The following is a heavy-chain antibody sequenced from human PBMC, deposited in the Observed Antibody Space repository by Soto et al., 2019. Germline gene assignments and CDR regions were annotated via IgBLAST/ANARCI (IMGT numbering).Heavy chain of an antibody. CDR2: IIPIFGTA. Sequence: SVKVSCKASGGTFSSYDISWVRQAPGQGLEWMGGIIPIFGTANYAQKSRGRVTITADESTSTAYMELSSLRSEDTAVYYFASWTDSSGWHQTSYYYYGMDVGGQGTTVTASS. V-gene: IGHV1-69*13. D-gene: IGHD6-19*01. CDR1: GGTFSSYD. CDR3: ASWTDSSGWHQTSYYYYGMDV. J-gene: IGHJ6*02.